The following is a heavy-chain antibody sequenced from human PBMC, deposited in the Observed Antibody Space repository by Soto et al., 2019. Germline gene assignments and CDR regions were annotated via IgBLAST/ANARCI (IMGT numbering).Heavy chain of an antibody. V-gene: IGHV4-31*03. CDR3: AREGPSITGTINYYYYYGMDV. D-gene: IGHD1-20*01. CDR1: GGSISSGGYY. CDR2: IYYSGST. Sequence: PSETLSLTCTVSGGSISSGGYYWSWIRQHPGKGLEWIGYIYYSGSTYYNPSLKSRVTISVDTSKNQFSLKLSSVTAADTAVYYCAREGPSITGTINYYYYYGMDVWGQGTTVT. J-gene: IGHJ6*02.